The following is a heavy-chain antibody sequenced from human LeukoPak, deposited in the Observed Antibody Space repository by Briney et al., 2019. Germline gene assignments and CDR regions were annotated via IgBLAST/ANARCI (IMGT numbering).Heavy chain of an antibody. D-gene: IGHD6-6*01. CDR3: ASGLGSSSGYYYYGMDV. CDR2: IYYSGST. Sequence: SETLSLTCTVSGGSISSGDYYWSWIRQPPGKGLEWIGYIYYSGSTYYNPSLKSRVTISVDTSKNQFSLKLSSVTAADTAVYYCASGLGSSSGYYYYGMDVWGQGTTVTVSS. CDR1: GGSISSGDYY. V-gene: IGHV4-30-4*01. J-gene: IGHJ6*02.